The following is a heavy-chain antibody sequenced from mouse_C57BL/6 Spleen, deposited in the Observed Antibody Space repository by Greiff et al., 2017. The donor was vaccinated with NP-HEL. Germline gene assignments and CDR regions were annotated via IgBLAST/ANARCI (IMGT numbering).Heavy chain of an antibody. Sequence: EVKLQQSGPVLVKPGASVKMSCKASGYTFTDYYMNWVKQSHGKSLEWIGVINPYNGGTSYNQKFKGKATLTVDKSSSTAYMELNSLTSEDSAVYYCARTHDYSYFDYWGQGTTLTVSS. CDR1: GYTFTDYY. V-gene: IGHV1-19*01. CDR2: INPYNGGT. J-gene: IGHJ2*01. CDR3: ARTHDYSYFDY. D-gene: IGHD2-4*01.